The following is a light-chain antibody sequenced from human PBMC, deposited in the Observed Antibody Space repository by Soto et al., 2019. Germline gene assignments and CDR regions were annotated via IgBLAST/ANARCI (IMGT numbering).Light chain of an antibody. J-gene: IGKJ1*01. CDR3: KQNNLPGT. CDR2: WAS. V-gene: IGKV4-1*01. CDR1: QSVLYSSNNKNF. Sequence: DIVMTQSPDSLAVSLGERATINCKSSQSVLYSSNNKNFLAWYQQKPGQPPKLLIYWASTRESGVPDRFSGSGSETDFTLTNSSVQGEDVALYFCKQNNLPGTSGQETKVEI.